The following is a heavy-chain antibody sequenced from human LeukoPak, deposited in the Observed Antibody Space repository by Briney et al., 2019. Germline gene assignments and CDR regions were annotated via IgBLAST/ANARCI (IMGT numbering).Heavy chain of an antibody. Sequence: ASVKVSCKASGYTFTSYDINWVRQATGQGLEWMGWMNPNSGNTGYAQKFQGRVTITRNTSISTAYMELSSRRSEDTAVYYCARESLVSPTDYWGQGTLVTVSS. D-gene: IGHD5/OR15-5a*01. J-gene: IGHJ4*02. CDR3: ARESLVSPTDY. CDR2: MNPNSGNT. V-gene: IGHV1-8*03. CDR1: GYTFTSYD.